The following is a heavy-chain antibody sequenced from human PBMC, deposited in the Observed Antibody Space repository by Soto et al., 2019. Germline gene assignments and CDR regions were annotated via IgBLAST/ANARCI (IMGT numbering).Heavy chain of an antibody. J-gene: IGHJ4*02. CDR1: GFTFSSYA. V-gene: IGHV3-23*01. Sequence: GGSLRLSCAASGFTFSSYAMSWVRQAPGKGLEWVSAISGSGGSTYYADSVKGRFTISRDNSKNTLYLQMNSLRAEDTAVYYCAKGPRDFWSGYYPPIDYWGQGTLVTVSS. CDR3: AKGPRDFWSGYYPPIDY. CDR2: ISGSGGST. D-gene: IGHD3-3*01.